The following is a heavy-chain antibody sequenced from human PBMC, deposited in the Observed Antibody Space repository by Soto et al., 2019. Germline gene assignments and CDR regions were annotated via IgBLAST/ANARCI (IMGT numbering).Heavy chain of an antibody. V-gene: IGHV3-21*01. CDR3: ADSVYARSYVDQ. Sequence: LTRSCAASGFTFSSYSMNWVRQAPGKGLEWVSSISSSSSYIYYADSVKGRFTISRDNSNNTLHLQMNTLRLEDTAVYYFADSVYARSYVDQCGRGTPVIVSS. D-gene: IGHD2-8*01. CDR1: GFTFSSYS. CDR2: ISSSSSYI. J-gene: IGHJ4*02.